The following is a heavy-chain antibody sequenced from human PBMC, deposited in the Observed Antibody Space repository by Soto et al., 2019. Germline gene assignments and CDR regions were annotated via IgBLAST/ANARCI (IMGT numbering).Heavy chain of an antibody. J-gene: IGHJ6*02. CDR1: GFTFSSYA. CDR3: ARDQLLWFGELFPGMDV. CDR2: ISYDGSNK. D-gene: IGHD3-10*01. V-gene: IGHV3-30-3*01. Sequence: QVQLVESGGGVVQPGRSLRLSCAASGFTFSSYAMHWVRQAPGKGLEWVAVISYDGSNKYYADSVKGRFTISRDNSKNTLYLQMNSLRAEDTAVYYCARDQLLWFGELFPGMDVWGQGPTVTVSS.